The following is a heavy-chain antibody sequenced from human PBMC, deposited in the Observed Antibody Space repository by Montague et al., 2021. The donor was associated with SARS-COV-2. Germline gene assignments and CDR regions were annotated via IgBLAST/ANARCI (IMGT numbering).Heavy chain of an antibody. CDR1: GGSISSDGYY. CDR3: ASVHIVVVTAMRYFDL. J-gene: IGHJ2*01. Sequence: TRSLTCTVSGGSISSDGYYWSWIRQHPGKGLEWIVYIYYSGSTYYNPSLQSRVTISVDTSKNQFSLKLISVTAADTAVYYCASVHIVVVTAMRYFDLWGRGTLVTVSS. CDR2: IYYSGST. D-gene: IGHD2-21*02. V-gene: IGHV4-31*03.